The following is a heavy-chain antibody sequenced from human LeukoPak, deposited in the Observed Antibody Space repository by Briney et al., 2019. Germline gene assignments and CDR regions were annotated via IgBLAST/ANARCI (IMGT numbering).Heavy chain of an antibody. CDR3: AKSFGYSRSWFDY. Sequence: GGSLRLSCAASGFTFSSYAMSWARQAPGKGLEWVSGISGNGGGTYYADSVKGRFTISRDNSKNTLYLQMNSLRAEDTAVYCCAKSFGYSRSWFDYWGQGTPVTVSS. V-gene: IGHV3-23*01. D-gene: IGHD6-13*01. CDR1: GFTFSSYA. CDR2: ISGNGGGT. J-gene: IGHJ4*02.